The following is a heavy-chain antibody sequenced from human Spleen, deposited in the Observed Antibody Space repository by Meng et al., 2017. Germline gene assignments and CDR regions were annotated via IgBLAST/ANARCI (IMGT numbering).Heavy chain of an antibody. CDR1: GFT. CDR3: ARSPIDKYDLSALPLDY. CDR2: SYSGDST. Sequence: GESLKISCAASGFTNELGPPGSSVSYSGDSTYYADSVKGRFTISRDNSKNTVFLQINSLRVEDTAVYYCARSPIDKYDLSALPLDYWGQGTLVTVSS. V-gene: IGHV3-66*02. J-gene: IGHJ4*02. D-gene: IGHD3-16*01.